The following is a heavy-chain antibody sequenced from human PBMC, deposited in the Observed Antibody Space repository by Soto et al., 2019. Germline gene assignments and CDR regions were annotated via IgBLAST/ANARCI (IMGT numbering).Heavy chain of an antibody. Sequence: QVQLQESGPGLVKPSETLSLTCTVSGGSVSSGSYYWSWIRQPPGKGLEWMGYIYYSGSTNYNPSLTIRVTISVDTSKNHFSLKLSSVTAADPAVYSCARGIEVCYPGRYSSGMDVWGQGTTVTVSS. CDR3: ARGIEVCYPGRYSSGMDV. CDR1: GGSVSSGSYY. D-gene: IGHD5-18*01. V-gene: IGHV4-61*01. CDR2: IYYSGST. J-gene: IGHJ6*02.